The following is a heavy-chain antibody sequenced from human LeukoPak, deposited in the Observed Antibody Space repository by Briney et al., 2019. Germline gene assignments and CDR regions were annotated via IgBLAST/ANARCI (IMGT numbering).Heavy chain of an antibody. CDR3: ARVWGSGYTKDY. D-gene: IGHD3-22*01. J-gene: IGHJ4*02. Sequence: GGSLRLSCAASGFTFSSYSIDWVRQAPGKGLEWLSYISSSSSTIYYADSVKGRFTISRDNAKNSVYLQMNSLRAEDTAVYYCARVWGSGYTKDYWGQGTLVTVSS. V-gene: IGHV3-48*04. CDR2: ISSSSSTI. CDR1: GFTFSSYS.